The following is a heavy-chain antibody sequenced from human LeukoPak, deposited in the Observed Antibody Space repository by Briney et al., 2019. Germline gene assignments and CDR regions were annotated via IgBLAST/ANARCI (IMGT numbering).Heavy chain of an antibody. CDR3: ASVLAVAGLGAFDI. D-gene: IGHD3/OR15-3a*01. V-gene: IGHV4-4*02. CDR2: IYHGGST. CDR1: GGSISSSNW. Sequence: SGTLSLTCAVSGGSISSSNWWSWVRQPPGKGLEWIGEIYHGGSTNYNPSLKSRVTISVDKSKNQLSLKLSSVTAADTAVYYCASVLAVAGLGAFDIWGQGTMVTVSS. J-gene: IGHJ3*02.